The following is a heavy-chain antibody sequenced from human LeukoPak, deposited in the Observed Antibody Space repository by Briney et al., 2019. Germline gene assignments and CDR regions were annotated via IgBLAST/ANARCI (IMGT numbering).Heavy chain of an antibody. CDR3: ARHKGIAADGGWFDP. J-gene: IGHJ5*02. Sequence: SGTLSLTCTVSGGSISSYYWSWIRQPPGKGLEWIGYIYYSGSTNYNPSLKSRVTISVDTSKNQFSLKLSSVTAADTAVYYCARHKGIAADGGWFDPWGQGTLVTVSS. CDR2: IYYSGST. D-gene: IGHD6-13*01. V-gene: IGHV4-59*08. CDR1: GGSISSYY.